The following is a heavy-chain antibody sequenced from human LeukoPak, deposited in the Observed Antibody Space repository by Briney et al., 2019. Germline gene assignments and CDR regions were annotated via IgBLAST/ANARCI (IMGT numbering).Heavy chain of an antibody. D-gene: IGHD1-26*01. Sequence: GGSLRLSCAASAFTFSSYAMSWVRQAPGKGLEWVSAISGSGGSTYYADSVKGRFTISRDNSKNTLYLQMNSLRAEDTAVYYCAEDLSRGATINYFDYWGQGTLVTVSS. J-gene: IGHJ4*02. CDR2: ISGSGGST. V-gene: IGHV3-23*01. CDR1: AFTFSSYA. CDR3: AEDLSRGATINYFDY.